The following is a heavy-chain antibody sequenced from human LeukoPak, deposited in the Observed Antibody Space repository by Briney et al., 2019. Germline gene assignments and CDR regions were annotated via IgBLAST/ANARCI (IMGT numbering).Heavy chain of an antibody. CDR3: TTDSYYDYVWGSYRDLDY. Sequence: GGSLRLSCAASGFTFSNYGMNWVRQAPGKGLEWVSGITSSGITYYADSVKGRFTVSRDNSKNTLYLQMNSLRAEDRAVYYCTTDSYYDYVWGSYRDLDYWGQGTLVTVSS. CDR2: ITSSGIT. D-gene: IGHD3-16*02. V-gene: IGHV3-23*01. CDR1: GFTFSNYG. J-gene: IGHJ4*02.